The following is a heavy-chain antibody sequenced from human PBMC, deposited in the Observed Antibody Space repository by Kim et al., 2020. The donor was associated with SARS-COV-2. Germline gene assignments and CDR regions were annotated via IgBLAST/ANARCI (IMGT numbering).Heavy chain of an antibody. CDR3: LGGFYFDY. Sequence: ASVTVSCKTSGHFFTRDSIHWVRQAPGQGLEWMGGIDCGNGNTIYSQKFQGRVTFTTDTSASTAYMELSFLRSEDSAVYYCLGGFYFDYWGQGTLVTV. D-gene: IGHD3-16*01. CDR2: IDCGNGNT. CDR1: GHFFTRDS. V-gene: IGHV1-3*01. J-gene: IGHJ4*02.